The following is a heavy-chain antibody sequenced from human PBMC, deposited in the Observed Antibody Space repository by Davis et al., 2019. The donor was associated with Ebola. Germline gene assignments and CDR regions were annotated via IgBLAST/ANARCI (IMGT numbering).Heavy chain of an antibody. J-gene: IGHJ4*02. D-gene: IGHD3-10*01. CDR1: GFTFSSYS. CDR2: ISSSSSYI. Sequence: PGGSLRLSCAASGFTFSSYSMNWVRQAPGKGLEWVSSISSSSSYIYYADSVKGRFTISRDNAKNSLYLQMNSLRDEDTAVYYCTRGRYGSGSYPFYFDYWGQGTLVTVSS. V-gene: IGHV3-21*01. CDR3: TRGRYGSGSYPFYFDY.